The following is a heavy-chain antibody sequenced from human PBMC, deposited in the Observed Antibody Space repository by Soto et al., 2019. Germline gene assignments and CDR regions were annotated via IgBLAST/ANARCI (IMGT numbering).Heavy chain of an antibody. D-gene: IGHD1-26*01. Sequence: GDSLRIAFKCSGYSVASYVIFCVLQVPGKGLYWMGIIYPGDSDTRYSPSFQGQVTISADKSISTAYLPWSRLKASDTAMYSSARNPSDRRRQYVGEVSGPAPTVKVSS. CDR2: IYPGDSDT. J-gene: IGHJ6*02. CDR1: GYSVASYV. CDR3: ARNPSDRRRQYVGEV. V-gene: IGHV5-51*01.